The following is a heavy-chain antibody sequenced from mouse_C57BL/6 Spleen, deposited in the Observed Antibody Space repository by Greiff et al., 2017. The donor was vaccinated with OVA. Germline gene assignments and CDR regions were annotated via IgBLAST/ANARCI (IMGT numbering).Heavy chain of an antibody. CDR2: INPNNGGT. CDR3: ARRATVVANFDY. D-gene: IGHD1-1*01. V-gene: IGHV1-18*01. J-gene: IGHJ2*01. Sequence: QLQQSGPELVKPGASVKIPCKASGYTFTDYNMDWVKQSHGKSLEWIGDINPNNGGTIYNQKFKGKATLTVDKSSSTAYMELRSLTSEDTAVYYCARRATVVANFDYWGQGTTLTVSS. CDR1: GYTFTDYN.